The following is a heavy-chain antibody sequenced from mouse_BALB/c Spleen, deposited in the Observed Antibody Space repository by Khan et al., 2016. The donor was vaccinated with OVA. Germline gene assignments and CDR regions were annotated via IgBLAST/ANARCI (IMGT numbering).Heavy chain of an antibody. Sequence: DLVKPGASVKLSCKASGYTFTSYWVNWIKQRPGQGLEWIGRIAPGSGRTYYNEMFKGRATLTVATSSSTAYIQLSSLSSEDSAVYVCARSFFYYAMDYWGQGTSVTVSS. V-gene: IGHV1S41*01. J-gene: IGHJ4*01. CDR2: IAPGSGRT. CDR1: GYTFTSYW. CDR3: ARSFFYYAMDY.